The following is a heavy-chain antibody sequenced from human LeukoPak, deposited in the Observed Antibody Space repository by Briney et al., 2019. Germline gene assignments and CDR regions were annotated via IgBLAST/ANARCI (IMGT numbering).Heavy chain of an antibody. J-gene: IGHJ5*02. Sequence: SETLSLTCTVSGGSISSYYWSWIRQAPGKGLEWVGYIYYSGSTNYNPSLKSRVTISVDTSKNQFSLKLSSVTAADTAVYYCARVIAAAGTNWFDPWGQGTLVTVSS. CDR3: ARVIAAAGTNWFDP. V-gene: IGHV4-59*01. D-gene: IGHD6-13*01. CDR2: IYYSGST. CDR1: GGSISSYY.